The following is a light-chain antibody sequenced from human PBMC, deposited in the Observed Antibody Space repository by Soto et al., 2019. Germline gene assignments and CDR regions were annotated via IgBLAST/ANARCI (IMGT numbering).Light chain of an antibody. Sequence: EIVLTQSPATLSLSPGERATISCRASQSVSSYLAWYQQKPGHAPRLLIYNAVNSATGVPARFTGSGSGTDFTLTISSLEPEDSAVYYCQQLKTFGQGTKVDIK. CDR2: NAV. J-gene: IGKJ1*01. V-gene: IGKV3-11*01. CDR1: QSVSSY. CDR3: QQLKT.